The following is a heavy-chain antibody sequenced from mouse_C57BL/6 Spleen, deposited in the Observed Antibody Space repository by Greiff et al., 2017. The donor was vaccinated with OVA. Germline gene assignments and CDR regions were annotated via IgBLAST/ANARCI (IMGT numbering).Heavy chain of an antibody. CDR2: INPNNGGT. J-gene: IGHJ2*01. Sequence: EVQLQQSGPELVKPGASVKISCKASGYTFTDYYMNWVKQSHGKSLEWIGDINPNNGGTSYNQKFKGKATLTVDKSSSTADMELRSLTSDDSAVSYFARVSYCDYWGQGTTLTVSS. CDR1: GYTFTDYY. CDR3: ARVSYCDY. D-gene: IGHD6-2*01. V-gene: IGHV1-26*01.